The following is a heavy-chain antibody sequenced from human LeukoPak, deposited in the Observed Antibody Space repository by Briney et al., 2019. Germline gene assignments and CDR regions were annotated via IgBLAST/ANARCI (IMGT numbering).Heavy chain of an antibody. CDR1: GFTFSDTW. CDR3: ARDWFHAIDY. V-gene: IGHV3-74*01. J-gene: IGHJ4*02. CDR2: IRSDGSDT. Sequence: TGGSLRLPCAASGFTFSDTWMHWVRQAPGEGLVWVSRIRSDGSDTRYAESVKGRFTISRDNAKNTLYLQMNSLRAEDTAVYYCARDWFHAIDYWGQGTLVTVSS. D-gene: IGHD2/OR15-2a*01.